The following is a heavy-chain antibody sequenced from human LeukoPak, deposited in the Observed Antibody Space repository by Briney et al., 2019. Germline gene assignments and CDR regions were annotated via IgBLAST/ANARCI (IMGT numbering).Heavy chain of an antibody. Sequence: SETLSLTCAVYGGSFSGYYWSWIRQPPGKGLEWIGEINHSGSTNYNPSLKSRVTISVDTSKNQFSLKLSSVTAADTAVYYCARRRYYDSSGYVNFDYWGQGTLVTVSS. CDR2: INHSGST. J-gene: IGHJ4*02. CDR3: ARRRYYDSSGYVNFDY. V-gene: IGHV4-34*01. D-gene: IGHD3-22*01. CDR1: GGSFSGYY.